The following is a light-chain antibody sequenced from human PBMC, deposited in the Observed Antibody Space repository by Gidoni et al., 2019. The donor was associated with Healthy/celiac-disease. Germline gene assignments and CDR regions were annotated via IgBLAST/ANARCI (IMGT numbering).Light chain of an antibody. J-gene: IGLJ2*01. CDR1: SSNIGSNT. CDR2: SNN. Sequence: QSVLTQPPSPSGTPGQRVTISCSGSSSNIGSNTVTWYQQLPGTAPKLLIYSNNQRPSGVPDRFSCSKSGTSASLAISGLQSEDEADYYCAAWDDSLNGPVVFGGGTKLTVL. CDR3: AAWDDSLNGPVV. V-gene: IGLV1-44*01.